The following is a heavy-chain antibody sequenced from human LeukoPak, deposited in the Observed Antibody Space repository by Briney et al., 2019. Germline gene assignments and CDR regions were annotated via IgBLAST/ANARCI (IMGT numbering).Heavy chain of an antibody. D-gene: IGHD6-6*01. CDR1: GGTFSNYA. J-gene: IGHJ6*03. V-gene: IGHV1-69*05. CDR2: IIPIFGTA. Sequence: ASVKVSCKASGGTFSNYAISWVRQAPGQGLEWMGRIIPIFGTANYAQKFQGRVTIITGESTSTAYMELSSLRSEDTAVYYCAREYSSSPHSYYYYYMDVWGKGTTVTVSS. CDR3: AREYSSSPHSYYYYYMDV.